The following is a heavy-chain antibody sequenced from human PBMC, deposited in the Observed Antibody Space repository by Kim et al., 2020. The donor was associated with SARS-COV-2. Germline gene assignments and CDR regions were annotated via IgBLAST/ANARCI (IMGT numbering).Heavy chain of an antibody. CDR1: GGSISGSSYF. V-gene: IGHV4-39*01. D-gene: IGHD3-9*01. J-gene: IGHJ4*02. CDR2: IFSSGTT. Sequence: SETLSLTCTVSGGSISGSSYFWAWIRQPPGKGLEWIGSIFSSGTTHYNPSLKSRVFISVDTPKNQFSLRLTSVTAADTAVYFCARHERTGRQIHYFDFWGQGMLVTVSS. CDR3: ARHERTGRQIHYFDF.